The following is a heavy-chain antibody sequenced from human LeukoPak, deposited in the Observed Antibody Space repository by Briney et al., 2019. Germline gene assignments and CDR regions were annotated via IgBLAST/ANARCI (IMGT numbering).Heavy chain of an antibody. CDR3: ALSKAYYFDY. J-gene: IGHJ4*02. D-gene: IGHD2/OR15-2a*01. CDR2: IRYDGSNK. V-gene: IGHV3-30*02. Sequence: GGSLRLSCAASGFTFSSYGMHWVRQAPGKGLEWVAFIRYDGSNKYYADSVKGRFTISRDNSKNTLYQQMNSLRAEDTAVYYCALSKAYYFDYWGQGTLVTVSS. CDR1: GFTFSSYG.